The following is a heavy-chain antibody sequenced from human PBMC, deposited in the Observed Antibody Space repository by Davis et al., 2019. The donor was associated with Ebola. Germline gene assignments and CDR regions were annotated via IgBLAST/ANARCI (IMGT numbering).Heavy chain of an antibody. Sequence: GESLKISCAASGFTVSSNYMSWVRQAPGKGLEWVSVIYSGGSTYYADSVKGRFTISRDNSKNTLYLQMNSLRAEDTAVYYCAKDFLTKRITMVRGVIPFDYWGQGTLVTVSS. CDR2: IYSGGST. J-gene: IGHJ4*02. D-gene: IGHD3-10*01. V-gene: IGHV3-53*01. CDR1: GFTVSSNY. CDR3: AKDFLTKRITMVRGVIPFDY.